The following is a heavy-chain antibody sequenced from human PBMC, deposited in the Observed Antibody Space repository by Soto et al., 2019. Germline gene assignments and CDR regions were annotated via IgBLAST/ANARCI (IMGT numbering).Heavy chain of an antibody. CDR2: IYWNDDK. Sequence: SGPTLVNPTQTLTLTCTFSGFSLSSSGMGVGWIRQPPGKALEWLALIYWNDDKRYSPSLKSRLTITKDTSKNQVVLTMTNMDPVDTATYYCAHSPFYDSSGYPDYWGQGXLVTVSS. CDR3: AHSPFYDSSGYPDY. D-gene: IGHD3-22*01. V-gene: IGHV2-5*01. J-gene: IGHJ4*02. CDR1: GFSLSSSGMG.